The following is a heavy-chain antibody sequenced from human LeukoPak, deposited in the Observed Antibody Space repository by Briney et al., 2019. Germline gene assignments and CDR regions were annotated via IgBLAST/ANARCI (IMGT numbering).Heavy chain of an antibody. V-gene: IGHV4-34*01. CDR3: ARGPPPLGYCSGGSCYSMRNWFDP. J-gene: IGHJ5*02. Sequence: PSETLSLTCAVYGGSFSGHYWSWIRQPPGKGLEWIGEINHSGSTNYNPSLKSRVTISVDTSKNQFSLKLSSVTAADTAVYYCARGPPPLGYCSGGSCYSMRNWFDPWGQGTLVTVSS. CDR1: GGSFSGHY. CDR2: INHSGST. D-gene: IGHD2-15*01.